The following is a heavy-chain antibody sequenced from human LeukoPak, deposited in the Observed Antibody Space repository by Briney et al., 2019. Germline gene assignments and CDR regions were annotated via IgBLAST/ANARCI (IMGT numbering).Heavy chain of an antibody. CDR1: GYTFTSYD. J-gene: IGHJ4*02. D-gene: IGHD1-26*01. Sequence: ASVKVSCKASGYTFTSYDINCVRHATGQGLEWMGWMNPNSGNTGYAQKLQGRVTMTRNTSISTAYMELSSLRSEGTAVYYCATSGSDTSQDYWGQGTLVTVSS. CDR3: ATSGSDTSQDY. V-gene: IGHV1-8*01. CDR2: MNPNSGNT.